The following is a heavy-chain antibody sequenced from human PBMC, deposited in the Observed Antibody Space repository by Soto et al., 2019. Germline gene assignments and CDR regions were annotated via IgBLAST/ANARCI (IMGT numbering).Heavy chain of an antibody. CDR2: INPSSGGT. J-gene: IGHJ5*02. V-gene: IGHV1-2*02. CDR1: GYPLTAKY. Sequence: QVQLVQSGAEVKKPGASVKVSCKASGYPLTAKYLHWVQQAPGQGLEWMGWINPSSGGTKEAQKFRGRVTMTRDTSISAAYMELSRLTSDDTAVYYCAKGGSSWTEWFDPWGQGTLVTVSS. D-gene: IGHD6-13*01. CDR3: AKGGSSWTEWFDP.